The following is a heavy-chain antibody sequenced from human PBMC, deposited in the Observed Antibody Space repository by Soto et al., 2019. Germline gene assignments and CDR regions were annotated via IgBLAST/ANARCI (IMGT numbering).Heavy chain of an antibody. V-gene: IGHV1-2*04. CDR3: ARESGGATATLDYYYFYMDV. CDR1: GDTFNDNY. Sequence: QVQLVQSGAEVKKPGASVTVSCRSSGDTFNDNYIHWVRQAPGQGLKWMGWINPNGGVTKYAQKFQGWVTMTRDTSIRTVYMQLTRLRSDDTAVYYCARESGGATATLDYYYFYMDVWGTGTTVTVSS. CDR2: INPNGGVT. J-gene: IGHJ6*03. D-gene: IGHD5-12*01.